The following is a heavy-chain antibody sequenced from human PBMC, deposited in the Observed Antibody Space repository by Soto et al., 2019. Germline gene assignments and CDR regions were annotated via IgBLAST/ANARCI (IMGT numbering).Heavy chain of an antibody. Sequence: EVQLLESGGGLVQPGGSLRLSCAASGFTFSSYAMSWVRQAPGKGLEWVSTISGSGGATYYADSVKGRFTISRDNSKNKLYLEMNSLRAEDTAVYYCAKVGGITGIRDAFAIWGQGTMVTVSS. CDR3: AKVGGITGIRDAFAI. D-gene: IGHD1-20*01. CDR1: GFTFSSYA. CDR2: ISGSGGAT. V-gene: IGHV3-23*01. J-gene: IGHJ3*02.